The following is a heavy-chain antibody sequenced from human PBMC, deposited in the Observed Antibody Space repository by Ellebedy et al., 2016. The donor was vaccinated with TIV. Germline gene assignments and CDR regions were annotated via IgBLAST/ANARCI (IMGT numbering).Heavy chain of an antibody. CDR3: ARSVAGSPDY. J-gene: IGHJ4*02. Sequence: GGSLRLSXAASGFTFSRYGMHWVRQAPGKGLEWVAVIWHDGTNQYYADSVKGRFTISRDNSKNTLFLQMNSLTAEDTAVYYCARSVAGSPDYWGQGTLVTVSS. V-gene: IGHV3-33*01. D-gene: IGHD6-19*01. CDR1: GFTFSRYG. CDR2: IWHDGTNQ.